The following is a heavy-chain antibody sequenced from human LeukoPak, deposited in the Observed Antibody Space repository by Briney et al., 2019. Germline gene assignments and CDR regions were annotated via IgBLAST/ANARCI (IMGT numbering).Heavy chain of an antibody. D-gene: IGHD3-3*02. CDR1: GYTFTGYY. CDR2: INPKSGVT. V-gene: IGHV1-2*02. CDR3: ARALNSIDAFDI. J-gene: IGHJ3*02. Sequence: SVKVSCKASGYTFTGYYMHWVRQAPGQGLEWMGWINPKSGVTNYAQKFQGRVTMTRDTSVTTAYMEVSRLTSDDTAVYYCARALNSIDAFDIWGQGTMVTVSS.